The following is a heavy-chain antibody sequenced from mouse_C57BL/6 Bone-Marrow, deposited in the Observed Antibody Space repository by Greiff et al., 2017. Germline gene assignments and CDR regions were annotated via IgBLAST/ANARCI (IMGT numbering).Heavy chain of an antibody. CDR1: GYTFTSYG. J-gene: IGHJ2*01. D-gene: IGHD1-1*01. Sequence: VQLQQSGAELVRPGSSVKMSCKTSGYTFTSYGINWVKQRPGQGLEWIGYIYIGNGYTEYTEKFKGKATLTSDTSSSTAYMQLSSLTSEDSAIYFCAPCYGSSWYYFDYWGQGTTLTVSS. V-gene: IGHV1-58*01. CDR2: IYIGNGYT. CDR3: APCYGSSWYYFDY.